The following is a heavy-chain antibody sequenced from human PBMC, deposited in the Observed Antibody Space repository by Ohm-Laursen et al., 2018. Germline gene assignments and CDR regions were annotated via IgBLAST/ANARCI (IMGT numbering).Heavy chain of an antibody. D-gene: IGHD6-13*01. CDR3: ARCKQPRDYYGMDV. Sequence: SLRLSCTASGFTFSTYWMNWFRQAPGKGLESVASINQDGSEKYFVDSARGRFTIYRDNAKNSLYLQMNSLRAEDTAVYYCARCKQPRDYYGMDVWGQGTTVTVSS. V-gene: IGHV3-7*03. CDR1: GFTFSTYW. J-gene: IGHJ6*02. CDR2: INQDGSEK.